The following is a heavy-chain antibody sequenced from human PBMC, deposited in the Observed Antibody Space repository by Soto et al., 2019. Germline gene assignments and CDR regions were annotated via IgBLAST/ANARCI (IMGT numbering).Heavy chain of an antibody. Sequence: GGSLRLSCAASGFTFSSYEMDWVRQAPGKGPEWVAYISSSGNIMYGESVMGRFTISRDNADNSLYLQMNSLTAEDTAVYYCTKEKSVMYSGYDAFDIWGRGTMVTVSS. CDR2: ISSSGNI. CDR1: GFTFSSYE. V-gene: IGHV3-48*03. J-gene: IGHJ3*02. D-gene: IGHD5-12*01. CDR3: TKEKSVMYSGYDAFDI.